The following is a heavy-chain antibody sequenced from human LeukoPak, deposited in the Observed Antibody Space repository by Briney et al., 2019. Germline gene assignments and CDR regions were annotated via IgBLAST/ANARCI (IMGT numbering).Heavy chain of an antibody. J-gene: IGHJ6*02. CDR3: AKDRMARDGMDV. Sequence: PGGSLRLSCAASGFTFSSYGMHWVRQAPGKGLEWVAVISYDGSNKYYAGSVKGRFTISRDNSKNTLYLQMNSLRAEDTAVYYCAKDRMARDGMDVWGQGTTVTVSS. V-gene: IGHV3-30*18. CDR2: ISYDGSNK. CDR1: GFTFSSYG. D-gene: IGHD2-8*01.